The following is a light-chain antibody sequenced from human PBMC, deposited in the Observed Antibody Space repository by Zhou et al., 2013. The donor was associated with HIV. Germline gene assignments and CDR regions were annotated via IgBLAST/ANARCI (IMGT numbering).Light chain of an antibody. Sequence: EIVMTQSPGTLSLSPGERATLSCRASQSVSSSYLAWYQQKAGQAPRLLIYGASTRATGIPDRFSGTGSGTDFTLTISSVGPEDFAVYYCQQRYNWPLTFGGGTKVEI. CDR2: GAS. V-gene: IGKV3D-20*02. CDR3: QQRYNWPLT. J-gene: IGKJ4*01. CDR1: QSVSSSY.